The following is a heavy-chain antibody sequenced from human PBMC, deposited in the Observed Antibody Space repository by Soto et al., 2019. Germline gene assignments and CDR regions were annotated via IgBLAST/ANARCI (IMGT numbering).Heavy chain of an antibody. V-gene: IGHV4-59*01. CDR2: IYYSGST. CDR1: GGSISSDY. CDR3: ARLFSYCGGDCRDYGMDV. Sequence: PSETLSLTCTVSGGSISSDYWSWIRQPPGKGLEWIGYIYYSGSTNYNPSLKSRVTISVDTSKNQFSLKLSSVTAADTAVYYCARLFSYCGGDCRDYGMDVWGQGTTVAVS. D-gene: IGHD2-21*02. J-gene: IGHJ6*02.